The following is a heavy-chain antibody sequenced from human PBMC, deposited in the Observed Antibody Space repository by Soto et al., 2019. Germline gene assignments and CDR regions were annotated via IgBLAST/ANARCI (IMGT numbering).Heavy chain of an antibody. Sequence: EVQLVESGGGLVKPGGSLRLSCAASGFTFSNAWMSWVRQAPGKGLEWVGRIKSKTDGGTTDYAAPVKGRFTISRDDSKNTRDLQMNSLKTEDTAVYYCTTDLWDYDFWSGYPFYYYGMDVWGQGSTVTVSS. CDR2: IKSKTDGGTT. V-gene: IGHV3-15*01. J-gene: IGHJ6*02. CDR3: TTDLWDYDFWSGYPFYYYGMDV. D-gene: IGHD3-3*01. CDR1: GFTFSNAW.